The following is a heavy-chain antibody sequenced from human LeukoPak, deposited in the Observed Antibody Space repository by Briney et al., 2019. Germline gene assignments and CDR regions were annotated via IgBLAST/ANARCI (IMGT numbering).Heavy chain of an antibody. CDR3: ARVYYSNSYDYWYFDL. CDR1: GGSISSYY. D-gene: IGHD6-13*01. J-gene: IGHJ2*01. V-gene: IGHV4-59*01. Sequence: SETLSLTCTVSGGSISSYYWSWIQQPPGKGLEWIGYIFYSGSTNCNPSLKSRVTISVDTSKNQFSLKLSSVTAADTAVYYCARVYYSNSYDYWYFDLWGRGTLVTVSS. CDR2: IFYSGST.